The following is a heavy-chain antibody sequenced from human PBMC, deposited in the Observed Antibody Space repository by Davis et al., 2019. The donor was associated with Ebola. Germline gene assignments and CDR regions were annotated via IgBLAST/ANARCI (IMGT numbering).Heavy chain of an antibody. CDR2: IKSNIDDGTT. CDR1: GFIFSRAW. CDR3: TPGPKDP. J-gene: IGHJ4*02. D-gene: IGHD2-15*01. Sequence: GESLKISCAGSGFIFSRAWMNWVRQAPGKGLEWVGRIKSNIDDGTTEYAAHVKDRFTISRDDSRNTLYLQMNSLRTEDTAVYYCTPGPKDPWGQGTLVTVSA. V-gene: IGHV3-15*07.